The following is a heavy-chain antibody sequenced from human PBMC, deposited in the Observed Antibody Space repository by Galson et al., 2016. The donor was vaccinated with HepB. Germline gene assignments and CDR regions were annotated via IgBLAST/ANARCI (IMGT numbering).Heavy chain of an antibody. Sequence: SVKVSCKASGYTFTSYRMHWVRQAPGQGLEWMGIINPSGGSASYAQKFQDRVTMTRDTSTSTVYMELSSLRSEDTAVYYCVRSLGSGSQAYYGMDVWSKGTTVTVSS. V-gene: IGHV1-46*03. D-gene: IGHD3-10*01. CDR1: GYTFTSYR. J-gene: IGHJ6*04. CDR3: VRSLGSGSQAYYGMDV. CDR2: INPSGGSA.